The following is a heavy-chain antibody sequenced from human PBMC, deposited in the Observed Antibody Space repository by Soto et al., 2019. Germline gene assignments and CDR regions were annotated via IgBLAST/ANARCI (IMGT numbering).Heavy chain of an antibody. V-gene: IGHV3-30*09. CDR2: ISGDGINK. J-gene: IGHJ4*02. Sequence: GWSLRLSGSGSGFNFGYYAINWVRQAAGKGLEWVGVISGDGINKYIPYSVKGRFVISRDNSKNSVFLQMTNMDPLDTGTYYCARTAGYYRRRHFDSWAQGTLVTVSS. CDR3: ARTAGYYRRRHFDS. D-gene: IGHD2-21*01. CDR1: GFNFGYYA.